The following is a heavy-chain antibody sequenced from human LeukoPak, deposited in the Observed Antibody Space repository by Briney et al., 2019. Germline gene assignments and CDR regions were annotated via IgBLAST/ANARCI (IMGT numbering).Heavy chain of an antibody. J-gene: IGHJ4*02. D-gene: IGHD6-19*01. CDR2: ISGYNANT. CDR3: ARPRVAGSFDY. Sequence: ASVXVSCKTSGYTFTSYGISWVRQAPGQGLEWMGWISGYNANTNYVQKFQGRVTMTIDTSTSTVYMELRSLRSDDTAVYYCARPRVAGSFDYWGQGTLVTVSS. V-gene: IGHV1-18*01. CDR1: GYTFTSYG.